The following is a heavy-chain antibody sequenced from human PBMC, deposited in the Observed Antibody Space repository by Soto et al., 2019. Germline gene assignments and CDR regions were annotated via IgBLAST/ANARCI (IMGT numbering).Heavy chain of an antibody. CDR2: IHHSGST. J-gene: IGHJ5*02. V-gene: IGHV4-30-2*01. CDR1: GGSISSGGYS. Sequence: TLSLTCAVSGGSISSGGYSWSWIRQPPGKGLEWIGYIHHSGSTYYNPSLKSRVTISVDRSKNQFSLKLSSVTAADTAVYYCARVLGYCSSTSCYTDWFDPWGQGTLVTVSS. CDR3: ARVLGYCSSTSCYTDWFDP. D-gene: IGHD2-2*02.